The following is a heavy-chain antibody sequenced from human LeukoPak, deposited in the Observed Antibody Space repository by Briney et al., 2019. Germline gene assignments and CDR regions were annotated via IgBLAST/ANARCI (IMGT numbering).Heavy chain of an antibody. D-gene: IGHD3-22*01. V-gene: IGHV4-31*03. CDR2: IYYSGST. CDR1: GGSISSGGYY. CDR3: ARSVIAYYDSSGYYFDY. Sequence: PSQTLSLTCTVSGGSISSGGYYWSWIRQHPGKGLEWIGYIYYSGSTYYNPSLKSRVTISVDTSKNQFSLKLSSVTAADTAVYYCARSVIAYYDSSGYYFDYWGQGTLVTVSS. J-gene: IGHJ4*02.